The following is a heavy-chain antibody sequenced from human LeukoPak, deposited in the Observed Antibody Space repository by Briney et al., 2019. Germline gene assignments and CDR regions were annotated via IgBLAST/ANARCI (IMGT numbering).Heavy chain of an antibody. J-gene: IGHJ4*02. D-gene: IGHD3-3*01. CDR2: ISYDGSNK. CDR3: AKDPGKFWSGHDY. V-gene: IGHV3-30*18. Sequence: PGGSLRLSCAASGFTFSSYGMHWVRQAPGKGLEWVAVISYDGSNKYYADSVKGRFTISRDNSKNTLYLQMNGLRGEDTAVYYCAKDPGKFWSGHDYWGQGALVTVSS. CDR1: GFTFSSYG.